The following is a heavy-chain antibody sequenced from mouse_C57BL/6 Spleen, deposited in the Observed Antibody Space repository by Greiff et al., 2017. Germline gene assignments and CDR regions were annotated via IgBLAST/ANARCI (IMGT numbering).Heavy chain of an antibody. J-gene: IGHJ2*01. Sequence: VMLVESGPELVKPGASVKISCKASGYAFSSSWMNWVKQRPGKGLEWIGRIYPGDGDTNYNGKFKGKATLTADKSSSTAYMQLSSLTSEDSAVYFCARKRGDGYSDYWGQGTTLTVSS. V-gene: IGHV1-82*01. CDR3: ARKRGDGYSDY. CDR2: IYPGDGDT. CDR1: GYAFSSSW. D-gene: IGHD2-3*01.